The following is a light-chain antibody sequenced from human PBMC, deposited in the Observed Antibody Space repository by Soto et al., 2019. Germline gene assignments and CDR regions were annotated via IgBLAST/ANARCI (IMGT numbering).Light chain of an antibody. CDR1: QSISSSY. Sequence: VLTQSPGTLSLSPGERATISCRASQSISSSYLAWYQHKPGQAPRLLIYGASSRATGIPHRLSGSGSGTDFTLTISRLELEDCGVYYCQQYGGSPPYTFGQGTRLEIK. CDR3: QQYGGSPPYT. J-gene: IGKJ2*01. V-gene: IGKV3-20*01. CDR2: GAS.